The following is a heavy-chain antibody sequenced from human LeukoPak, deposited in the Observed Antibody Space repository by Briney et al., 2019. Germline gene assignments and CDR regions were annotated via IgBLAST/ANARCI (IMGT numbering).Heavy chain of an antibody. J-gene: IGHJ4*02. CDR3: ARYDSRGSASNTFDY. CDR2: IYGTGST. V-gene: IGHV4-38-2*01. D-gene: IGHD3-16*01. CDR1: GYSLGKNYY. Sequence: SETLSLTCAVSGYSLGKNYYWGWIRQPPGKGLEWSGMIYGTGSTSYNPSLMNRVTMAVDTSKNHFSLKVTSVTAADTAVYYCARYDSRGSASNTFDYWGQGILVTISS.